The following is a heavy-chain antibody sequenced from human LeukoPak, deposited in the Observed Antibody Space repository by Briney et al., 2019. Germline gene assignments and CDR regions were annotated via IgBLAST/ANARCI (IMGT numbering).Heavy chain of an antibody. V-gene: IGHV3-72*01. CDR3: GRIAINANNGMDV. J-gene: IGHJ6*02. CDR1: GVKFSDDY. Sequence: GSLRLSCAASGVKFSDDYIDAGRQAPGKGLWWVGRIKNRDNSYHTEYAASVEGRFTISRDVSESSLYLQMNSLRTEDTAVYYCGRIAINANNGMDVWGQGTTVTVSS. D-gene: IGHD1/OR15-1a*01. CDR2: IKNRDNSYHT.